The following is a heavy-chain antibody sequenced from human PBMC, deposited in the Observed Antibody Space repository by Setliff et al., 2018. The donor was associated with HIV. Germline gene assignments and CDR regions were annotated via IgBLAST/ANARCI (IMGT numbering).Heavy chain of an antibody. CDR3: ARGLYYSDSSALSGDV. CDR1: GYTFTNYY. D-gene: IGHD3-22*01. J-gene: IGHJ6*04. V-gene: IGHV1-46*01. CDR2: INPSGGNT. Sequence: ASVKVSCKASGYTFTNYYIHWVRQAPGQGLEWMGVINPSGGNTGYAPKLQGGVTITRDTSTSTVYMELSSLRSEDTAVYYCARGLYYSDSSALSGDVRGKGTTVTVSS.